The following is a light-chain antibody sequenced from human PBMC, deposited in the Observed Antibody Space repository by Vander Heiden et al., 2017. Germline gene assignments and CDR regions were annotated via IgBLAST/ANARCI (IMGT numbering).Light chain of an antibody. Sequence: QSALTQPPSVSGSPGQSVTISCTGTSSDVGSYNRVSWYQQPPGTAPKLIIYEVRNRPSGVPDRFSGSKSGNTASLTISGLQAEDEADYYCTLYTSSSTVVFGGGTKLTVL. CDR3: TLYTSSSTVV. CDR2: EVR. V-gene: IGLV2-18*01. CDR1: SSDVGSYNR. J-gene: IGLJ2*01.